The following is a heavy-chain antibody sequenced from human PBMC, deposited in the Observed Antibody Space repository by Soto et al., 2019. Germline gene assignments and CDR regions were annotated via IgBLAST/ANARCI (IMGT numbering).Heavy chain of an antibody. CDR3: ARTLMCSGGNGSPY. Sequence: EVQLVESGGGLVQPGGSLRLSCAASGFTFSSYSMNWVRQAPGKGLEWISYIHRDDGTVYYADSVKGRFTISRDNAKNSLFLQMTSLRAEDTAVYYCARTLMCSGGNGSPYWGRGTLVTVSS. J-gene: IGHJ4*01. V-gene: IGHV3-48*01. D-gene: IGHD2-15*01. CDR2: IHRDDGTV. CDR1: GFTFSSYS.